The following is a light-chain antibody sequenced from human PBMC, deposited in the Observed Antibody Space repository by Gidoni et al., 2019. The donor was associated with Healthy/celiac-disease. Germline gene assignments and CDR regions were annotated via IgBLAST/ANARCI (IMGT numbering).Light chain of an antibody. Sequence: QSALTQPASVSGSPGQSIAISCPGTSSDVGGYNYVSWYQQHPGKAPKLMIYDVSNRPSGVSNRFSGSKSGNTASLTISGLQAEDEADYYCSSYTSSSTLYVFGGGTKLTVL. J-gene: IGLJ3*02. V-gene: IGLV2-14*03. CDR2: DVS. CDR1: SSDVGGYNY. CDR3: SSYTSSSTLYV.